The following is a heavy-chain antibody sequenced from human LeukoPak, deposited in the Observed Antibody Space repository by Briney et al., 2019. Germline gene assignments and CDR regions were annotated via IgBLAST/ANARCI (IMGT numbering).Heavy chain of an antibody. CDR3: ARHHPDCAAFDI. V-gene: IGHV4-34*01. CDR2: INHSGST. CDR1: GGSFSGYY. Sequence: SETLSLTCAVYGGSFSGYYWSWIRQPPGKGLEWIGEINHSGSTNYNPSLKSRVTISVDTSKNQFSLKLSSVTAADTAVYYCARHHPDCAAFDIWGQGTMVTVSS. J-gene: IGHJ3*02. D-gene: IGHD2-21*02.